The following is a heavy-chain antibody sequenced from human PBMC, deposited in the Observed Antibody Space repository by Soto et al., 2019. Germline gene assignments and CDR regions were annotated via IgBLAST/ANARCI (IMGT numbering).Heavy chain of an antibody. CDR3: ARILTMTMCMDV. Sequence: QVQLQESGPGLVKPSETLSLTCTVSGGSISSYYWSWIRQPPGKGLEWIGYIYYSGSTNYNPSLKSRVTISADTSKNHRSLRPSSVAAADTAVYSCARILTMTMCMDVWGQGTTVTVSS. CDR1: GGSISSYY. CDR2: IYYSGST. D-gene: IGHD3-22*01. J-gene: IGHJ6*02. V-gene: IGHV4-59*08.